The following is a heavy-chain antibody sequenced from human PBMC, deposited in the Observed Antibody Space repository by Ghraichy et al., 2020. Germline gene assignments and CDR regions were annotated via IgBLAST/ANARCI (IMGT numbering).Heavy chain of an antibody. CDR3: ARGKGWEGSKWLQLNIFDY. D-gene: IGHD5-24*01. V-gene: IGHV4-34*01. Sequence: SETLSLTCAVYGGSFSGYYWSWIRQPPGKGLEWIGEINHSGGTNYNPSLKSRVTMSVDTSKNQFSLKLSSVTAADTAVYYCARGKGWEGSKWLQLNIFDYWGQGTLVTVSS. CDR1: GGSFSGYY. J-gene: IGHJ4*02. CDR2: INHSGGT.